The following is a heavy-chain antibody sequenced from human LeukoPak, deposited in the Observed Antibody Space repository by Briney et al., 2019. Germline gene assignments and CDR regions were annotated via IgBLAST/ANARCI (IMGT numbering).Heavy chain of an antibody. V-gene: IGHV4-39*01. J-gene: IGHJ4*02. CDR3: ARHRVAVAVAGFDY. CDR1: GGSISSGDYY. D-gene: IGHD6-19*01. CDR2: IYYSGST. Sequence: PSQTLSLTCTVSGGSISSGDYYWGWIRQPPGKGLEWIGSIYYSGSTYYNPSLKSRVTISVDTSKNQFSLKLSSVTAADTAVYYCARHRVAVAVAGFDYWGQGTLVTVSS.